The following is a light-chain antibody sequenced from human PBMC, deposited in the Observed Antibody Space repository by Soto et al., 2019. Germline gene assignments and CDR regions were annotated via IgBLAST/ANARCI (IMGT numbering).Light chain of an antibody. CDR3: QQYGSFALT. CDR2: GAS. Sequence: EIVLTQSPGTLSLSPGERATLSCRASQSVSSSYLAWYQQKPGQAPRLLIYGASSRATGIPDRFSGSGSGTDFYLKIRTLEPHDIQVYYCQQYGSFALTVGGGPKVDIK. V-gene: IGKV3-20*01. CDR1: QSVSSSY. J-gene: IGKJ4*01.